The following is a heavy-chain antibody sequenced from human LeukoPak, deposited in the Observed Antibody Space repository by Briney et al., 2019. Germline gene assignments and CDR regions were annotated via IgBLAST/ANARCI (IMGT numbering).Heavy chain of an antibody. D-gene: IGHD6-13*01. J-gene: IGHJ4*02. V-gene: IGHV3-43*01. Sequence: QTGGSLRLSCAASGFTFDDYTMHWVRQAPGKGLEWVPLISWDGGSTYYADSVKGRFTISRDNSKNSLYLQMNSLRTEDTALYYCAKDNGGYSSSWYGFDYWGQGTLVTVSS. CDR3: AKDNGGYSSSWYGFDY. CDR1: GFTFDDYT. CDR2: ISWDGGST.